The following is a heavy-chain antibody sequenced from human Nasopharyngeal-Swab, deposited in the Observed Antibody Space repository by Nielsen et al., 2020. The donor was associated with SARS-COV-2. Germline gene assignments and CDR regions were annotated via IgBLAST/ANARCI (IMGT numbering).Heavy chain of an antibody. Sequence: GESLKISCAASGFTFSSYGMHWVRQAPGKGLEWVAVIWYDGGNKYYADSVKGRFTISRDNSKNTLYLQMNSLRAEDTAVYYCARDSQERFDYWGQGTLVTVSS. J-gene: IGHJ4*02. D-gene: IGHD1-1*01. CDR1: GFTFSSYG. CDR3: ARDSQERFDY. V-gene: IGHV3-33*01. CDR2: IWYDGGNK.